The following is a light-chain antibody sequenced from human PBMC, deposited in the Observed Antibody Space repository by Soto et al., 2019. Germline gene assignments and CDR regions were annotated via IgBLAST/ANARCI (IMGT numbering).Light chain of an antibody. V-gene: IGKV3-20*01. J-gene: IGKJ1*01. CDR3: QQYGSSPPT. CDR1: QSVSSSY. Sequence: IVWTQSPGTLSFSPGERATLSCRASQSVSSSYLAWYQQKPGQAPRLLIYGASSRATGIPDRFSGSGSGTDFTLTISRLEPEDFAVYYCQQYGSSPPTFGQGTKVAIK. CDR2: GAS.